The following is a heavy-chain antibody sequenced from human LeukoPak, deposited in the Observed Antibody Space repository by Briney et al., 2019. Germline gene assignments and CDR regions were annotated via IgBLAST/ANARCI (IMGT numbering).Heavy chain of an antibody. CDR3: TRVRIAAAGRWGWFDP. CDR1: GGSFSGYY. D-gene: IGHD6-13*01. Sequence: PSETLSLTCAVYGGSFSGYYWSWIRQPPGKGLEYIGEINHSGSTNYNPSLKSRVTISVDTSKNQFSLKLSSVTAADTAVYYCTRVRIAAAGRWGWFDPWGQGTLVTVSS. J-gene: IGHJ5*02. CDR2: INHSGST. V-gene: IGHV4-34*01.